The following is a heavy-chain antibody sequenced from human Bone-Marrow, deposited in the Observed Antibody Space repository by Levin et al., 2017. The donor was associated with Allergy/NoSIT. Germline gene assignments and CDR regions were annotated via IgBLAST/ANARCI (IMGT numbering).Heavy chain of an antibody. CDR1: GFTFSDSW. CDR3: SRAKSGGVSDY. J-gene: IGHJ4*02. D-gene: IGHD2-8*02. Sequence: LSLTCAASGFTFSDSWMHWVRQTPGKGLVWVSRINGDGSTTTYADSVKGRFTISRDNAKNILYLHMDSLRAEDTAVYYCSRAKSGGVSDYWGQGTQVTVSS. V-gene: IGHV3-74*01. CDR2: INGDGSTT.